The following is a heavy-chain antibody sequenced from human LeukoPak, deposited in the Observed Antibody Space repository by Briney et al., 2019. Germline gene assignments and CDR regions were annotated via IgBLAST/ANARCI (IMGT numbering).Heavy chain of an antibody. D-gene: IGHD6-19*01. CDR3: AKSLAVPGSPDY. V-gene: IGHV3-23*01. CDR1: GFTFTNSA. CDR2: VSGSGGNT. Sequence: GGSLRLSCAASGFTFTNSAMTWDRQAPGKGLEWVSTVSGSGGNTYYADSVKGRFTISRDNSENTLYLQMNSLRAQDTAVYYCAKSLAVPGSPDYWGQGTLVTVSS. J-gene: IGHJ4*02.